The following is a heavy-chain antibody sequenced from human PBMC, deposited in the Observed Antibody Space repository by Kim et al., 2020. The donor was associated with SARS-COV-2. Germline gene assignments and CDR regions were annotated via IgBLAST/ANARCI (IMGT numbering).Heavy chain of an antibody. CDR3: AGTIFLGCGGDCYRVGTFDY. J-gene: IGHJ4*02. D-gene: IGHD2-21*02. Sequence: RFTISRDNAKNSLYLQMNSLRAEDTAVYYCAGTIFLGCGGDCYRVGTFDYWGQGTLVTVSS. V-gene: IGHV3-48*03.